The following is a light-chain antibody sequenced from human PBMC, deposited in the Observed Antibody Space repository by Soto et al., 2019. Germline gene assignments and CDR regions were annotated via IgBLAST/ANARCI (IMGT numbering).Light chain of an antibody. J-gene: IGKJ1*01. CDR1: QSISSN. CDR2: GAS. V-gene: IGKV3-15*01. Sequence: MTQSPATLSVSPGERATLSCRASQSISSNLAWYQQKPGQAPRLLIYGASTRATGIPARFSGSGSGTEFTLTISSLQSEDFAVYYCQQYNNWPRTFGQGTKVEIK. CDR3: QQYNNWPRT.